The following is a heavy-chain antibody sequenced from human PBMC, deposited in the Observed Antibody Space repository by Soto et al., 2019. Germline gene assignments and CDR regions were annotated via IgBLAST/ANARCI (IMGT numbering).Heavy chain of an antibody. CDR1: GYTFTSYD. CDR2: MNPNSGNT. CDR3: ARSGYYYGSGSYYMPSMVFDY. D-gene: IGHD3-10*01. Sequence: ASVKVSCKASGYTFTSYDINWVRQATGQGLEWMGWMNPNSGNTGYAQKFQGRVTMTRNISISTAYMELSSLRSEDTAVYYCARSGYYYGSGSYYMPSMVFDYWGQGTLVTVSS. V-gene: IGHV1-8*01. J-gene: IGHJ4*02.